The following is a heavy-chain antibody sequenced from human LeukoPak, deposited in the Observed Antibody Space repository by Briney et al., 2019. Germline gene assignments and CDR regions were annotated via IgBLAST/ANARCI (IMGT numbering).Heavy chain of an antibody. Sequence: GGSLRLSCATSGFTFSSYALSWVRQAPGKGLEWVAVISASGGTIKYADSVKGRFSISRDTSKDTVYLEMNSLRAEDSALYYCAKAQNVIMAAAPWDWWGQGTLVTVSS. CDR2: ISASGGTI. CDR3: AKAQNVIMAAAPWDW. D-gene: IGHD2-15*01. CDR1: GFTFSSYA. V-gene: IGHV3-23*01. J-gene: IGHJ4*02.